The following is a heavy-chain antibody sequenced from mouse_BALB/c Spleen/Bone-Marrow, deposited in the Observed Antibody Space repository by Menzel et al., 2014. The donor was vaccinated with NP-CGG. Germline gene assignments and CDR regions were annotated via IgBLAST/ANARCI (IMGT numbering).Heavy chain of an antibody. Sequence: QVQLQQPGAELVKPGTSVKLSCKTSGYTFXSYWMHWVKQRPGQGLEWIGEIIPSNGRSNYNEKFKNKATLTVDKSSSTAYMQLSSLTSEDSAVYFCARTYGDSPYFYAMDYWGQGTSVTVSS. CDR1: GYTFXSYW. D-gene: IGHD2-13*01. V-gene: IGHV1S81*02. CDR3: ARTYGDSPYFYAMDY. CDR2: IIPSNGRS. J-gene: IGHJ4*01.